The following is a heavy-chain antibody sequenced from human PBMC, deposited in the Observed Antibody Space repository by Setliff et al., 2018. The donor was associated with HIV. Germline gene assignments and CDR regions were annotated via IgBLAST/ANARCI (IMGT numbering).Heavy chain of an antibody. CDR3: VRDAEGVAAGAIYFYMDV. CDR1: GGSISNYY. D-gene: IGHD2-8*01. V-gene: IGHV4-4*07. Sequence: SETLSLTCTVSGGSISNYYWNWIRQPAGKGLEWIGRVYASAYSNYNPSLKSRVTISVDTSKNQFSLKMNSATAADTALYYCVRDAEGVAAGAIYFYMDVWGKGTTVTSP. CDR2: VYASAYS. J-gene: IGHJ6*03.